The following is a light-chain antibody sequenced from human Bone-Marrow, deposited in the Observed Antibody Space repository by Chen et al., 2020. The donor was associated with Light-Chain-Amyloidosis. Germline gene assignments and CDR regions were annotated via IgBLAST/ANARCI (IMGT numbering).Light chain of an antibody. CDR3: QSYQGSSQGV. CDR1: SGSIATNY. CDR2: EDD. V-gene: IGLV6-57*01. J-gene: IGLJ3*02. Sequence: NFMLTQPHSVSESPGKTVIISCTRSSGSIATNYVQWYQQRPGSSPTTVIYEDDQIPSGVPDRFSGSIDRSSNSASLTISGLKTEGEADYCCQSYQGSSQGVFGGGTKLTVL.